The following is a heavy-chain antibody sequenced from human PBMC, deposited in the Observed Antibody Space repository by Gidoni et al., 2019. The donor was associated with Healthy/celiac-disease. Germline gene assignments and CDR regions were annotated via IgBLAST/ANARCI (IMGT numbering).Heavy chain of an antibody. V-gene: IGHV4-30-2*01. D-gene: IGHD3-22*01. J-gene: IGHJ4*02. CDR2: IYHSGST. CDR3: ARGGNYYDSSGID. CDR1: GVSSSSGGYS. Sequence: QPKLQESGAGLVKPAPTVSMTGAVTGVSSSSGGYSWSWIRQPPGKGLEWNGYIYHSGSTYYHPSLKSRVTISVDRSKNQFSLKLSSVTAADTAVYYCARGGNYYDSSGIDWGQGTLVTVSS.